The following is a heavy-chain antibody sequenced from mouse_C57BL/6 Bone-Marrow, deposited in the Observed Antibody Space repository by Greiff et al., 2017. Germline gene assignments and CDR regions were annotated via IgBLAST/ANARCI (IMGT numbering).Heavy chain of an antibody. J-gene: IGHJ3*01. CDR1: GFTFSSYG. CDR3: ARPLGAWFAY. V-gene: IGHV5-6*01. Sequence: EVKLMESGGDLVKPGGSLKLSCAASGFTFSSYGMSWVRQTPDKRLAWVATISSGGSYTYYPDSVKGRFTISRDNAKNTLYLQMSSLKSEDTAMYYCARPLGAWFAYWGQGTLVTVSA. CDR2: ISSGGSYT.